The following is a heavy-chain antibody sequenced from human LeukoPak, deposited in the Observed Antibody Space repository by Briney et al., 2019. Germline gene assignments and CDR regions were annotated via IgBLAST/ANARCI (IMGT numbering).Heavy chain of an antibody. J-gene: IGHJ4*02. V-gene: IGHV3-23*01. D-gene: IGHD3-22*01. Sequence: GGSLRLSCAASGFTFSGFAMSWIRQAPGKGLEWVSSISRSGESTFYADSVRGRFTISRDNSKNTLYLQMNSLRAEDTAVYYCAKPLRTMIVVVMDYWGQGTLVTVSS. CDR3: AKPLRTMIVVVMDY. CDR1: GFTFSGFA. CDR2: ISRSGEST.